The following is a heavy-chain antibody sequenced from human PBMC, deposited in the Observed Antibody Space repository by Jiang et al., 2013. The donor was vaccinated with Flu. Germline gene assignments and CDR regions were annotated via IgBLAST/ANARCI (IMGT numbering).Heavy chain of an antibody. CDR3: AKYSSSSATFYGMDV. CDR2: ISYDGSNK. V-gene: IGHV3-30*18. CDR1: GFTFSSYG. D-gene: IGHD6-6*01. J-gene: IGHJ6*02. Sequence: RLSCAASGFTFSSYGMHWVRQAPGKGLEWVAVISYDGSNKYYADSVKGRFTISRDNSKNTLYLQMNSLRAEDTAVYYCAKYSSSSATFYGMDVWGQGTTVTVSS.